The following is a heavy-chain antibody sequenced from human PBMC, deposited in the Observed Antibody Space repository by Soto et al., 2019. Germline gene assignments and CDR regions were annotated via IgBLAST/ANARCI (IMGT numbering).Heavy chain of an antibody. D-gene: IGHD6-19*01. CDR1: GGTFSSYA. Sequence: SVKVSCKASGGTFSSYAISWVRQAPGQGLEWMGGIIPIFGTANYAQKFQGRVTITADKSTSTAYMELSSLRSEDTAVYSCAADVIAVAGDFDHWGQGTQVTVSS. CDR2: IIPIFGTA. CDR3: AADVIAVAGDFDH. V-gene: IGHV1-69*06. J-gene: IGHJ4*02.